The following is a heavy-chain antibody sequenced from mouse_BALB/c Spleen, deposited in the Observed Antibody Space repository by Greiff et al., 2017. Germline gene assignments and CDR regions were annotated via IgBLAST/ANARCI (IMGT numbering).Heavy chain of an antibody. D-gene: IGHD1-1*01. Sequence: EVKVEESGGGLVKPGGSLKLSCAASGFTFSSYTMSWVRQTPEKRLEWVATISSGGSYTYYPDSVKGRFTISRDNAKNTLYLQMSSLKSEDTAMYYCTRDEGYGSSYGYAMDYWGQGTSVTVSS. CDR3: TRDEGYGSSYGYAMDY. V-gene: IGHV5-6-4*01. CDR2: ISSGGSYT. CDR1: GFTFSSYT. J-gene: IGHJ4*01.